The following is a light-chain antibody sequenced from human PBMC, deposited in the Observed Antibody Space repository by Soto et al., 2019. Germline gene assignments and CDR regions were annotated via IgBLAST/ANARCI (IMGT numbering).Light chain of an antibody. CDR3: QQYNSYWT. Sequence: IQMTQSPSTLSASVVDRVTITCRASQSISSWLAWYQQKPGKAPKLLIYDASSLESGVPSRFSGSGSGTEFTLTISSLQPDDFATYYCQQYNSYWTFGQGTKVDI. V-gene: IGKV1-5*01. J-gene: IGKJ1*01. CDR2: DAS. CDR1: QSISSW.